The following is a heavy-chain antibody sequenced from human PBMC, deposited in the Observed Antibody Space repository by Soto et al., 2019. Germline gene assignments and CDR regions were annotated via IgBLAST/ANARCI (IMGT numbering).Heavy chain of an antibody. V-gene: IGHV4-38-2*02. J-gene: IGHJ5*02. CDR2: VHYSGNT. CDR3: ARQDRVVAEGRWFDP. CDR1: GYSISSRYH. D-gene: IGHD2-15*01. Sequence: SETLSLTCTVSGYSISSRYHLAWIRQPPGKGLEWLGSVHYSGNTYYTPSLKSRLTLLVATTKNQFSLNLSSVTAADTAVYYCARQDRVVAEGRWFDPWGQGTLVTVSS.